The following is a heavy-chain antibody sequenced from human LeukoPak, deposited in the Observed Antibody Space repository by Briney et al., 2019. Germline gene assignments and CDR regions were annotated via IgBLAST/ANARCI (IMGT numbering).Heavy chain of an antibody. CDR2: INTNTGNP. Sequence: ASVKVSCKASGYTFTSYAMHWVRQAPGQRLEWMGWINTNTGNPTYAQGFTGRFVFSLDTSVSTAYLQISSLKAEDTAVYYCAREYCSSTSCFDYWGQGTLVTVSS. D-gene: IGHD2-2*01. J-gene: IGHJ4*02. V-gene: IGHV7-4-1*02. CDR1: GYTFTSYA. CDR3: AREYCSSTSCFDY.